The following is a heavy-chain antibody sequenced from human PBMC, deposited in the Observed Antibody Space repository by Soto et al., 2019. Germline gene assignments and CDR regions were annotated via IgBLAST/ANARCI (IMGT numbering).Heavy chain of an antibody. CDR1: GFTFSSFG. V-gene: IGHV3-48*02. CDR2: ITSYSSTR. CDR3: ARDPDGIIDFDY. Sequence: GGSLRLSCAVSGFTFSSFGMNWVRQAPGKGLEWISYITSYSSTRHYADFVKGRFTITRDNAKNSLYLQMNGLRDGDTAVYFCARDPDGIIDFDYWGQGTQVTVSS. D-gene: IGHD3-10*01. J-gene: IGHJ4*02.